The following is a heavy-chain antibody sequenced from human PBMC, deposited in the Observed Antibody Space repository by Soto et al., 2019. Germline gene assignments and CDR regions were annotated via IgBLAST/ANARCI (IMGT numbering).Heavy chain of an antibody. D-gene: IGHD5-12*01. CDR1: GDSVSSNSAA. CDR3: AREWHYCYGMEV. CDR2: TYYRTKWYN. J-gene: IGHJ6*01. Sequence: SQTLSLTCAISGDSVSSNSAAWNWIRQSPSRGLEWLGRTYYRTKWYNDYAVSVKSRITINPDTSKNKFSLQLNSVTPEDTAVHYCAREWHYCYGMEVWLQGTTVTVSS. V-gene: IGHV6-1*01.